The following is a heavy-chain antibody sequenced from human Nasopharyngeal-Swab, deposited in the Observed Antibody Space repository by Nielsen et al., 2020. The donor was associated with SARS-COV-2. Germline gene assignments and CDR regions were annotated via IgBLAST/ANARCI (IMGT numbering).Heavy chain of an antibody. CDR1: GGTFRSYA. J-gene: IGHJ4*02. Sequence: SVKVSCKASGGTFRSYAISWVRQAPGQGLEWMGGIIPIFGTANYAQKFQGRVTITADKSTSTAYMELSSLRSEDTAVYYCASSPQYYDYVWGSYRSLFDYWGQGTLVTVSS. CDR2: IIPIFGTA. CDR3: ASSPQYYDYVWGSYRSLFDY. D-gene: IGHD3-16*02. V-gene: IGHV1-69*06.